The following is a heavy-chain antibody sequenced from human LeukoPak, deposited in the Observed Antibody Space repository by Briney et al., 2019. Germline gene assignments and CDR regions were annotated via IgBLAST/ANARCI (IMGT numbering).Heavy chain of an antibody. D-gene: IGHD6-19*01. CDR2: ISAYNGNT. CDR1: GYTFTGYY. V-gene: IGHV1-18*04. CDR3: ARGQSGAYSSFDP. Sequence: ASVKVSCKASGYTFTGYYMHWVRQAPGQGLEWMGWISAYNGNTNYAQKLQGRVTMTTDTSTSTAYMELRSLRSDDTAVYYCARGQSGAYSSFDPWGQGTLVTVSS. J-gene: IGHJ5*02.